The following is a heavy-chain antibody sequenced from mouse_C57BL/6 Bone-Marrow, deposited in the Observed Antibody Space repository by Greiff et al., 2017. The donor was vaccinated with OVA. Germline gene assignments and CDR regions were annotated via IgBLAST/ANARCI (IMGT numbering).Heavy chain of an antibody. CDR3: ARATVGADWYFDV. Sequence: QVQLQQPGTELVKPGASVKLSCKASGYTFTSYWMHWVKQRPGQGLEWIGNINPSNGGTNYNEKFKSKATLTVDKSSSTAYMQLSSLTSEDSAVYYGARATVGADWYFDVWGTGTTVTVSS. CDR2: INPSNGGT. D-gene: IGHD1-1*01. V-gene: IGHV1-53*01. J-gene: IGHJ1*03. CDR1: GYTFTSYW.